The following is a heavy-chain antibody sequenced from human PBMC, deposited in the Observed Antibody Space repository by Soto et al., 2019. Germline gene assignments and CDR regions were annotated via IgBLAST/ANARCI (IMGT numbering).Heavy chain of an antibody. D-gene: IGHD5-18*01. CDR1: GYTFPSYA. J-gene: IGHJ4*02. CDR3: ARDPGYSYGYN. Sequence: QVQLVQSGAEVKKPGASVKVSCKASGYTFPSYAMHWVRQAPGQRLEWMGWINAGNGNTKYSQKFQGRVTVTRDTSASTAYMELSSLRSEDTAVFYCARDPGYSYGYNWGQGTLVTVSS. V-gene: IGHV1-3*01. CDR2: INAGNGNT.